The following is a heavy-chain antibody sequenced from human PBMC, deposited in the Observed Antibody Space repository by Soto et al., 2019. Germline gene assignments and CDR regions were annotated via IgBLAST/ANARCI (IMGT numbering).Heavy chain of an antibody. J-gene: IGHJ3*02. D-gene: IGHD3-10*01. CDR1: GGSISSSNW. CDR2: IYHSGST. Sequence: SETLSLTCAVSGGSISSSNWWSWVRQPPGKGLEWIGEIYHSGSTNYNPSLKSRVTISVDKSKNQFSLKLSSVTAADTAVYYCASVLLWFGELSGAFDIWGHGTMVTVSS. CDR3: ASVLLWFGELSGAFDI. V-gene: IGHV4-4*02.